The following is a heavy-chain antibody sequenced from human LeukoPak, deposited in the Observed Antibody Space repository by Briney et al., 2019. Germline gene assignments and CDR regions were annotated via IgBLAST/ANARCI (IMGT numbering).Heavy chain of an antibody. CDR2: ISGSGGST. V-gene: IGHV3-23*01. J-gene: IGHJ4*02. Sequence: PGGSLRLSCAASGFTFSSYAMSWVRQAPGKGLEWVSAISGSGGSTYYADSVKGRFTSSRDNSKNTLFLQMNMLRAEDTAVYYCAKIPVSYSSGWSNFDYWGQGTLVTVSS. CDR1: GFTFSSYA. CDR3: AKIPVSYSSGWSNFDY. D-gene: IGHD6-19*01.